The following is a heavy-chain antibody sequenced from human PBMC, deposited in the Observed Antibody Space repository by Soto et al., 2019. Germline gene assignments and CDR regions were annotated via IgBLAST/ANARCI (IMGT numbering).Heavy chain of an antibody. CDR2: IKQDGSEK. CDR1: GFTFSSYW. J-gene: IGHJ6*02. CDR3: ARNRAARSYYYYGMDV. D-gene: IGHD6-6*01. Sequence: GGSLRLSCAASGFTFSSYWMSWVRQAPGKGLEWVANIKQDGSEKYYVDSVKGRFTISRDNAKNSLYLQMNSLRAEDTAVYYCARNRAARSYYYYGMDVWGQGTTVTVSS. V-gene: IGHV3-7*05.